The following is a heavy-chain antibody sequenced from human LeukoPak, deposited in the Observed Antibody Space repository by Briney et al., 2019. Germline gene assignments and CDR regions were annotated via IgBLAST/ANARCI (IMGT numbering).Heavy chain of an antibody. CDR2: IIGSGSAT. V-gene: IGHV3-23*01. D-gene: IGHD4-17*01. Sequence: GSLRLSYAPSGFTFSSYAMSWVRQAPGKGLEWVAVIIGSGSATYYADSVKGRFSISRDNSKNTLYLRMNSLRAEDTAVYYCAKLMTTAYHYGMDVWGQGTTVTVSS. J-gene: IGHJ6*02. CDR1: GFTFSSYA. CDR3: AKLMTTAYHYGMDV.